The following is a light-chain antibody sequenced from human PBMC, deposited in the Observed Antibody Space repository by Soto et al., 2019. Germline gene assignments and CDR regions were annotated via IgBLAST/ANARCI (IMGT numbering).Light chain of an antibody. CDR1: SSDVGAYNY. CDR3: CSYAGSYSYV. J-gene: IGLJ1*01. CDR2: DVS. Sequence: QSVLTQPRSVSGSPGQSFTISCTGTSSDVGAYNYVSWYQQHPDKAPKVMIYDVSKRPSGVPDRFSGSKSANTASLTISGLQAEDEADYYCCSYAGSYSYVFGTGTKLTVL. V-gene: IGLV2-11*01.